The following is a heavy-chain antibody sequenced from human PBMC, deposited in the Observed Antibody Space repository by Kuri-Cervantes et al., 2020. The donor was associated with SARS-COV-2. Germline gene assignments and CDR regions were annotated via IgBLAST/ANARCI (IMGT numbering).Heavy chain of an antibody. CDR1: GFTFSSYA. Sequence: GGSLRLSCAASGFTFSSYAMHWVRQAPGKGLEWVAVISYDGSNKYYADSVKGRFTISRDNSKNTLYLQMNSLRAEDTAVYYCASLSITGTTQFDYWGQGNRVNVSS. J-gene: IGHJ4*02. CDR3: ASLSITGTTQFDY. V-gene: IGHV3-30-3*01. D-gene: IGHD1-20*01. CDR2: ISYDGSNK.